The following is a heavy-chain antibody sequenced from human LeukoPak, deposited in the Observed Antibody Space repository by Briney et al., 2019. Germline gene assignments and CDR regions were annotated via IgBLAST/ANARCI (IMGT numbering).Heavy chain of an antibody. CDR2: IYYSGST. J-gene: IGHJ4*02. Sequence: PSETLSLTCTVSGGSISSYYWSWIRQPPGKGLEWIGYIYYSGSTNYNPSLKSRVTISVDTSKNQFSLKLSSVTAADTAVYYCARYFPTTLYSSAGGPFDYWGQGTLVTVSS. CDR1: GGSISSYY. D-gene: IGHD3-16*01. CDR3: ARYFPTTLYSSAGGPFDY. V-gene: IGHV4-59*01.